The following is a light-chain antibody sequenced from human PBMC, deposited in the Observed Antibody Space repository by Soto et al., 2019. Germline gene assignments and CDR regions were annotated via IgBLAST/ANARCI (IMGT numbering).Light chain of an antibody. Sequence: DIQMTQSPSSLSASVGDRVIITCRASQSVSSYLNWYQQKLGQAPKLLISAASNLRSGVPSRFSGSRSGTEFTLTISGLEVEDFAIYFCQQSFTTPPYTFGQGTRL. J-gene: IGKJ2*01. V-gene: IGKV1-39*01. CDR2: AAS. CDR3: QQSFTTPPYT. CDR1: QSVSSY.